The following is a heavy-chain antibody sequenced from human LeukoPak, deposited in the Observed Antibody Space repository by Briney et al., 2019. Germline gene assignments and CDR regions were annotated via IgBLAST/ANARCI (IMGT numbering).Heavy chain of an antibody. CDR1: GGSMTNLY. Sequence: SETLSLTCSVSGGSMTNLYWTWIPQPPGKGLEWIGDIYDSGSTRYNTSLESRVTISVDTSKNQFSLKLSSVTAADTAVYYCAKGGSTNFYYGDVWGQGTTVTVSS. V-gene: IGHV4-59*01. J-gene: IGHJ6*02. CDR3: AKGGSTNFYYGDV. CDR2: IYDSGST. D-gene: IGHD2/OR15-2a*01.